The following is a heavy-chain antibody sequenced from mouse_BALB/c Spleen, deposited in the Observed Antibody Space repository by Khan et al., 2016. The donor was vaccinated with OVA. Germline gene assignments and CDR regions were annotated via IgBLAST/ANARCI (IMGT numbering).Heavy chain of an antibody. V-gene: IGHV2-9*02. Sequence: QVQLKESGPGLVAPSQSLSITCTVSGFSLTTYGVNWVRQPPGKGLEWLGVIWAGGSTNYNSALMSRLSISKDNSKSQVVLKMNSLQNDDTAMYYCARFYDPYYAMDYWGQGTSVTVSS. CDR3: ARFYDPYYAMDY. J-gene: IGHJ4*01. CDR2: IWAGGST. D-gene: IGHD2-3*01. CDR1: GFSLTTYG.